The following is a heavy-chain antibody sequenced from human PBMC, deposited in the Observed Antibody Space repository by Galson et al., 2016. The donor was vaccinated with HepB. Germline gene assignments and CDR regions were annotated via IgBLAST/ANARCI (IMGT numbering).Heavy chain of an antibody. D-gene: IGHD5-12*01. CDR3: ARHRREWLPRNFDY. CDR2: MYYSGST. CDR1: GGSISSSSYY. J-gene: IGHJ4*02. V-gene: IGHV4-39*01. Sequence: SETLSLTCTVSGGSISSSSYYWGWIRQPPGKGLEWIGSMYYSGSTYYNPSLKSRVTISVDTSKNQFSLKVTSVTAADTAVYYCARHRREWLPRNFDYWGQGTLVTVSS.